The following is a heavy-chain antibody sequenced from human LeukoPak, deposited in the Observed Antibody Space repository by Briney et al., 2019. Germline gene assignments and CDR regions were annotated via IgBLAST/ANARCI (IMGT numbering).Heavy chain of an antibody. D-gene: IGHD4-11*01. CDR1: GFTFDDYA. V-gene: IGHV3-9*01. J-gene: IGHJ1*01. CDR3: AKAPGDDYRAEYFQH. Sequence: PGRSLRLSCAASGFTFDDYAMHWVRQAPGKGLEWVSGISWNSGSIGYADSVKGRFTISRDNAKNSLYLQMNSLRAEDTALYYCAKAPGDDYRAEYFQHWGQGTPVTVSS. CDR2: ISWNSGSI.